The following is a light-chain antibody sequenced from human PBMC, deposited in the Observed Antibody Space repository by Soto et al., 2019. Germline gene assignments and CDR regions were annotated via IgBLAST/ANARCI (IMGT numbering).Light chain of an antibody. V-gene: IGLV2-14*01. CDR1: SSDVGGYNY. CDR3: SSYTSRSTSPCV. CDR2: EVS. J-gene: IGLJ2*01. Sequence: QSVLTQPASVSGSPGQSITISCTGTSSDVGGYNYVSWYQQHPGKATKLMIYEVSNRPSGVSNRFSGSKSGNTASLTISGLQAEDDADYSCSSYTSRSTSPCVLGGGTKLHVL.